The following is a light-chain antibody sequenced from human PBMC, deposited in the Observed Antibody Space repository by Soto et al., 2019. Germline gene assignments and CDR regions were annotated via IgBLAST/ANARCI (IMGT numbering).Light chain of an antibody. CDR3: QQYQNSPLA. CDR1: HNVNSN. Sequence: EIVMTQSPATLSVSPGETATLSCRASHNVNSNIAWYQQRPGQAPRLLIYGASTMATGIPARFRGSGSGTEFTLTISSLQSEDFAVYYCQQYQNSPLAFGGGTKLDIK. J-gene: IGKJ4*01. CDR2: GAS. V-gene: IGKV3-15*01.